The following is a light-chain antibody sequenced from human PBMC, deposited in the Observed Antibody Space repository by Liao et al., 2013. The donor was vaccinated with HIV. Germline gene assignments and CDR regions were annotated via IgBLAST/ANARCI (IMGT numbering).Light chain of an antibody. CDR1: KLGDKY. J-gene: IGLJ3*02. Sequence: SYELTQPPSVSVSPGQTASITCSGDKLGDKYACWYQQKPGQSPVLVIYQDIKRPSGIPERFSGSSSGNTATLTISGTQGMDEADYYCQAWDIGTAWVFGGGTKLTVL. V-gene: IGLV3-1*01. CDR3: QAWDIGTAWV. CDR2: QDI.